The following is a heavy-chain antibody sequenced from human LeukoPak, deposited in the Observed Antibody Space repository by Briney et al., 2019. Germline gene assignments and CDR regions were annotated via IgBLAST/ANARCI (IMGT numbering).Heavy chain of an antibody. J-gene: IGHJ4*02. V-gene: IGHV3-23*01. D-gene: IGHD6-13*01. CDR2: ISGGGGST. Sequence: GGSLRLSCAGSGFTFARHALTWVRQAPGMGLEWVSTISGGGGSTHYADSVKGRFTISRDNSKDTVFLQMNNLRAEDTAIYYCAREGGSCASNSCSDYFDYWGQGTLVTVSP. CDR1: GFTFARHA. CDR3: AREGGSCASNSCSDYFDY.